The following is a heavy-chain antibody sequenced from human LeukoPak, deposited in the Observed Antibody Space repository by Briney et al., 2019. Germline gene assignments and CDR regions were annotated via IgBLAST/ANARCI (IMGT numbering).Heavy chain of an antibody. CDR3: ARSHGGWYRAFDY. CDR2: ISYDGSNK. V-gene: IGHV3-30-3*01. Sequence: GGSLRLSCAASGFTFSSYAMSWVRQAPGKGLEWVAVISYDGSNKYYADSVKGRFTISRDNSKNTLYLQMNSLRAEDTAVYYCARSHGGWYRAFDYWGQGTLVTVSS. J-gene: IGHJ4*02. D-gene: IGHD6-19*01. CDR1: GFTFSSYA.